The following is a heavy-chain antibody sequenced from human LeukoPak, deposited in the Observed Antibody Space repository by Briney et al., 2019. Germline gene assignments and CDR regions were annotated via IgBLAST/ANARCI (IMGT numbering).Heavy chain of an antibody. D-gene: IGHD1-26*01. CDR1: GFTFSSYE. J-gene: IGHJ4*02. CDR2: ISSSSTTI. Sequence: GGSLRLSCAASGFTFSSYEMNWVRQAPGKGLEWVSYISSSSTTIYYADSVKGRFTISRDNAKKSVYLQMNSLRAEDTAVFYCAFSGTYGVYWGQGTLVTVSS. CDR3: AFSGTYGVY. V-gene: IGHV3-48*01.